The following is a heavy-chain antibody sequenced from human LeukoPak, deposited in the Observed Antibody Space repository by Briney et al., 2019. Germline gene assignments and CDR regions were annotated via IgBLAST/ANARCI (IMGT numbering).Heavy chain of an antibody. D-gene: IGHD6-19*01. Sequence: SETLSLTCTVSGGSISSYYWSWSRQPPGKGLEWIGYIYYSGSTNYNPSLRSRVTISVDTSKNQFSLKLSSVTAADTAVYYCAWTAVAGTIDYWGQGTLVTVSS. CDR1: GGSISSYY. J-gene: IGHJ4*02. CDR2: IYYSGST. V-gene: IGHV4-59*01. CDR3: AWTAVAGTIDY.